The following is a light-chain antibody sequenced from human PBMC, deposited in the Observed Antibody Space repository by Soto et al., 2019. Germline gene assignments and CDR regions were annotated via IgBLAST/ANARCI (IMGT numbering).Light chain of an antibody. Sequence: AIRMTQSPSSLSASTGDRVTITCRASQGISSYLAWYQQKPGKAPKLLIYAASTLQSGVPSRFSGGGSGTDFTLTISCLQSEDFAVYYCQQYNDWPPITFGQGTRLEIK. CDR2: AAS. V-gene: IGKV1-8*01. J-gene: IGKJ5*01. CDR1: QGISSY. CDR3: QQYNDWPPIT.